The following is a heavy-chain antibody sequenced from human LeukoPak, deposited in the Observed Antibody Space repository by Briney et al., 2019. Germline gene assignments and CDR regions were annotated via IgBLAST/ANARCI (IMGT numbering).Heavy chain of an antibody. Sequence: EGSLRLSCAASGFILSNAWMTWVRQAPGKGLAWVGRIKSKVDGGTTDYAAPVKGRFIISRDDSKNTLYLQMNSLKTEDTAIYYCTTGYNYGNNWFDPWGQGTLVTVSS. CDR2: IKSKVDGGTT. CDR1: GFILSNAW. D-gene: IGHD5-18*01. V-gene: IGHV3-15*01. J-gene: IGHJ5*02. CDR3: TTGYNYGNNWFDP.